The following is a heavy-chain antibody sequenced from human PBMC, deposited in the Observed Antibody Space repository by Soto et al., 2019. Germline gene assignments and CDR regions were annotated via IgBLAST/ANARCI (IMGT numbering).Heavy chain of an antibody. CDR3: ARVSTSSRTWFDP. CDR2: VFYYGST. Sequence: LCLTCAVCGDPISRDYWWSWVRQSPGKGLEWIGEVFYYGSTFYNPSLKGRVTISLDKSKNQFSLRLSSVTAADTAVYYCARVSTSSRTWFDPWRQRTLVTVSS. CDR1: GDPISRDYW. J-gene: IGHJ5*02. V-gene: IGHV4-4*02. D-gene: IGHD6-6*01.